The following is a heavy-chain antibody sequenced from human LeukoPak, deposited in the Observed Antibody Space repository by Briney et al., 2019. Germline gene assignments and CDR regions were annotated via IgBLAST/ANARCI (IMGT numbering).Heavy chain of an antibody. CDR3: AGDPNRSYFDH. CDR2: ISSDGSNE. V-gene: IGHV3-30*01. CDR1: GFAFSTYS. D-gene: IGHD1-14*01. J-gene: IGHJ4*02. Sequence: PGGSLRLSCAASGFAFSTYSMHWVRQAPGKGLEWLALISSDGSNENFADSVKGRFTISRDNSKNTLYLLMNSLRSEDTAIYYCAGDPNRSYFDHWGQGTLVTVSS.